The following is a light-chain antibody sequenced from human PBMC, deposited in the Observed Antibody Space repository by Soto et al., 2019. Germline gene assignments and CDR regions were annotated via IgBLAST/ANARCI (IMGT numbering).Light chain of an antibody. Sequence: DFQMTQSPSSLSASVGDRVTIVCRASQGISTYLAWYQQKAGKAPNXLISTASTLHSGVPSRFSGSGSGTELTITISSLQPEDFETYYCQQLYSYPLTFGGGTKVDI. CDR1: QGISTY. J-gene: IGKJ4*01. V-gene: IGKV1-9*01. CDR3: QQLYSYPLT. CDR2: TAS.